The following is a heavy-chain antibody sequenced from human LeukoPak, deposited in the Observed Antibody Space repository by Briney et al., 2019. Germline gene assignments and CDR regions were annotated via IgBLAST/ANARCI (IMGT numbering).Heavy chain of an antibody. V-gene: IGHV4-34*01. CDR2: INHSGST. Sequence: SETLSLTXAVYGGSFSGYYWSWIRQPPGKGLEWIGEINHSGSTNYNPSLKSRVTISVDTSKNQFSLKLSSVTAADTAVYYCARGLYCSSTSCYTGNWFDPWGQGTLVTVSS. D-gene: IGHD2-2*02. CDR1: GGSFSGYY. J-gene: IGHJ5*02. CDR3: ARGLYCSSTSCYTGNWFDP.